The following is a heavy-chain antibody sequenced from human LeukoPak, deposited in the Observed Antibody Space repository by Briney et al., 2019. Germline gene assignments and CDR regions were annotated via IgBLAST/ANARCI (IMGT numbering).Heavy chain of an antibody. Sequence: PGGSLRLSCAASGFTFRSYSMNWVRQAPGKGLEWGSSISSSSSYIYYADSVKGRFTISRDNAKNPLYLQMNNLRAEDTAVYHCARALPSPLYSGSYADAFDIWGQGTMVTVSS. V-gene: IGHV3-21*01. J-gene: IGHJ3*02. D-gene: IGHD1-26*01. CDR2: ISSSSSYI. CDR1: GFTFRSYS. CDR3: ARALPSPLYSGSYADAFDI.